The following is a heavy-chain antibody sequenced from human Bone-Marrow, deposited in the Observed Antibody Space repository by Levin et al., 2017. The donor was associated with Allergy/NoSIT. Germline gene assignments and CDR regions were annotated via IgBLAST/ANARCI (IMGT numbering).Heavy chain of an antibody. CDR2: IDWNSDNI. Sequence: GGSLRLSCAASGFMFDDYTMFWVRQPPGKGLEWVSTIDWNSDNIDYADSVKGRFTISRDNAKKSLYLQMNSLRPEDTALYFCARDIFSWSLGPFDRWGQGTMVTVS. J-gene: IGHJ3*02. CDR3: ARDIFSWSLGPFDR. D-gene: IGHD2-8*02. CDR1: GFMFDDYT. V-gene: IGHV3-9*01.